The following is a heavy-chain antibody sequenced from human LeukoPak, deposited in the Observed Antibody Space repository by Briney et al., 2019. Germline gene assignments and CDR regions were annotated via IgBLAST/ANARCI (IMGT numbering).Heavy chain of an antibody. CDR1: XFTFXSYA. J-gene: IGHJ4*02. Sequence: GGXXRLXXAASXFTFXSYAMRXVRXAPXXXXXXXSGISGSGGSTYYADSVKGRFTISRDSSKNTLYLQMNSLRAEDTAVYYCAKDGREWPRSLDYWGQGTLVTVSS. V-gene: IGHV3-23*01. CDR3: AKDGREWPRSLDY. CDR2: ISGSGGST. D-gene: IGHD5-12*01.